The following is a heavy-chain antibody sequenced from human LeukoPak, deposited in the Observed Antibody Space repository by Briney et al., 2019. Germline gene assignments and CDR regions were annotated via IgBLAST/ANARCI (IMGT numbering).Heavy chain of an antibody. CDR1: GGSISNYY. V-gene: IGHV4-59*01. Sequence: PSETLSLTCTVSGGSISNYYWIWIRQPPGKGLEWIGHISYSGSTNYNPSLKSRVTISVDTSKNHFSLKVTSVTAADTAVYYCARGHDGVVGWFAPWGRGTLVTVSS. D-gene: IGHD4-17*01. J-gene: IGHJ5*02. CDR2: ISYSGST. CDR3: ARGHDGVVGWFAP.